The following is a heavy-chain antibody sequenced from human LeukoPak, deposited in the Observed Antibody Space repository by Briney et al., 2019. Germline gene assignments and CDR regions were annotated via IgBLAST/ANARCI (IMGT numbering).Heavy chain of an antibody. Sequence: GGSLRLSCAASGFTVSSNYMSWVRQAPGKGLEWVSVIYSGGSTYYADSVKGRFTISRHNSKNTLYLQMSSLRVEDTAVYYCARVDYYDSSGLGGGLDYWGQGTLVTVSS. V-gene: IGHV3-53*04. CDR2: IYSGGST. D-gene: IGHD3-22*01. CDR1: GFTVSSNY. J-gene: IGHJ4*02. CDR3: ARVDYYDSSGLGGGLDY.